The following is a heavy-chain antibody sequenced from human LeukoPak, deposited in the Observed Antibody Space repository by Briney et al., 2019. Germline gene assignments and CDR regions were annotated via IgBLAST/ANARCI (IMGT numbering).Heavy chain of an antibody. CDR2: IIPIFGTA. V-gene: IGHV1-69*13. D-gene: IGHD1-7*01. J-gene: IGHJ4*02. CDR1: GYTFSSYY. Sequence: GASVKVSCKAPGYTFSSYYMHWVRQAPGQGLEWMGGIIPIFGTANYAQKFQGRVTITADESTSTAYMELSSLRSEDTAVYYCARRQILELSSGPEYYFDYWGQGTLVTVSS. CDR3: ARRQILELSSGPEYYFDY.